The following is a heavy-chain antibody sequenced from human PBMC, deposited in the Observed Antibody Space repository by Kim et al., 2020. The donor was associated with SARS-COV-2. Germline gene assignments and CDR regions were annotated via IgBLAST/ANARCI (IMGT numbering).Heavy chain of an antibody. V-gene: IGHV1-69*13. CDR3: ARDCPRSPDYYDGKGPTAFDI. CDR2: IIPIFGTA. Sequence: SVKVSCKASGGTFSSYAISWVRQAPGQGLEWMGGIIPIFGTANYAQKFQGRVTITADESTSTAYMELSSLRSEDTAVYYCARDCPRSPDYYDGKGPTAFDIWGQGTMVTVSS. D-gene: IGHD3-22*01. CDR1: GGTFSSYA. J-gene: IGHJ3*02.